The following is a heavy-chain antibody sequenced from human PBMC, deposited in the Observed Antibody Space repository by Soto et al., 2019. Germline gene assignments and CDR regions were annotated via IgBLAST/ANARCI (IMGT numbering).Heavy chain of an antibody. CDR1: GFTFSSYG. V-gene: IGHV3-33*01. CDR2: IWYDGSNK. J-gene: IGHJ1*01. Sequence: WGSLRLSCAASGFTFSSYGMHWVRQAPGKGLEWVAVIWYDGSNKYYADSVKGRFTISRDNSKNTLYLQMNSLRAEDSAVYFCERDYSGYTYAFDFQHWGQGTLVTVSS. CDR3: ERDYSGYTYAFDFQH. D-gene: IGHD5-18*01.